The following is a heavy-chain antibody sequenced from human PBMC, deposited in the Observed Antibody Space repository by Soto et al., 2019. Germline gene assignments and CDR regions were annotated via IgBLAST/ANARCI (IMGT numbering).Heavy chain of an antibody. D-gene: IGHD3-22*01. CDR3: ARDRGSDYDSTSGYYYY. J-gene: IGHJ4*02. Sequence: SETLSLTCTVSCGSISNSDYYWTWIRQPPGKGLEWIGYIYSSGATSYNPSLESRVTISRDTSKNQFSLRLSSVTAADTAVYYCARDRGSDYDSTSGYYYYWGQGTLVTVSS. V-gene: IGHV4-30-4*01. CDR1: CGSISNSDYY. CDR2: IYSSGAT.